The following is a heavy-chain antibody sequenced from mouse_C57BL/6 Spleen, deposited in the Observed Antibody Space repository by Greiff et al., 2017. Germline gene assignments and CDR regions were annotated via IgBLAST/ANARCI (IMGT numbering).Heavy chain of an antibody. Sequence: VQLQESGPGLVQPSQSLSITCTVSGFSLTSYGVHWVRQSPGKGLEWLGVIWSGGSTDYNAAFISRLSISKDNSKSQVFFKMNSLQADDTAIYYCAGHYYGSSPWYFDVWGTGTTVTVSS. D-gene: IGHD1-1*01. J-gene: IGHJ1*03. CDR2: IWSGGST. V-gene: IGHV2-2*01. CDR3: AGHYYGSSPWYFDV. CDR1: GFSLTSYG.